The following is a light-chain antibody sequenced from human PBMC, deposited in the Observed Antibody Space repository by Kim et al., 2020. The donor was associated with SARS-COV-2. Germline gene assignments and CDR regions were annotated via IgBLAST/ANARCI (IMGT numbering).Light chain of an antibody. CDR3: QQRSNWPRSLT. V-gene: IGKV3-11*01. Sequence: PGERATISCRASQSVSSYLAGYQQKPGQAPRLLIYDAANRATGIPARCSGSGSGTDFTLTISSLEPEDFAVYYFQQRSNWPRSLTFGGGTKVDIK. CDR1: QSVSSY. CDR2: DAA. J-gene: IGKJ4*01.